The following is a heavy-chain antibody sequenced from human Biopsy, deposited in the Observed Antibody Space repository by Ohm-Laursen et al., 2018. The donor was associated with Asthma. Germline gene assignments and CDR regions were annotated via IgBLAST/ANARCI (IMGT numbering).Heavy chain of an antibody. J-gene: IGHJ2*01. CDR1: GGTFSSDA. D-gene: IGHD3-16*01. V-gene: IGHV1-69*13. CDR2: IIPIVGTT. CDR3: ARDQGDFWFFDL. Sequence: EASVKVSCKASGGTFSSDAIGWVRQAPGQGLEWMGGIIPIVGTTAYAQKFQGRVTITADEATSTAYMELSSLRSEDTAAYYCARDQGDFWFFDLWGRGSLVTVSS.